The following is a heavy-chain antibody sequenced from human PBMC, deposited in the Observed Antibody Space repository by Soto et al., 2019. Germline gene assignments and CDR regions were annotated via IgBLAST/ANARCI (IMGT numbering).Heavy chain of an antibody. CDR2: IIPIFGTA. Sequence: QVQLVQSGAEVKKPGSSVKVSCKASGGTFSSYAISWVRQAPGQGLEWMGGIIPIFGTANYAQKFQGRVTISADESTSTSYMELSSLRSEDTAMYYCAREFSGYEPDPREYYCMDVWGQGTTVTVSS. V-gene: IGHV1-69*01. CDR1: GGTFSSYA. D-gene: IGHD5-12*01. J-gene: IGHJ6*02. CDR3: AREFSGYEPDPREYYCMDV.